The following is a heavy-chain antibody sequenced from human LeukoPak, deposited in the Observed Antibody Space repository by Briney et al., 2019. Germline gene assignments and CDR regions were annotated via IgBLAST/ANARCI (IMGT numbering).Heavy chain of an antibody. CDR1: GYIFTGYY. CDR2: INPNSGDT. D-gene: IGHD3-16*01. Sequence: ASVKVSCKASGYIFTGYYMHWVRQAPGQGLEWMGWINPNSGDTNYEQKFQGRVTMTRDTSISTAYMELSRLRSDDTAVYYCARVRYRLAETYIDYWGKGTLVTVSS. J-gene: IGHJ4*02. CDR3: ARVRYRLAETYIDY. V-gene: IGHV1-2*02.